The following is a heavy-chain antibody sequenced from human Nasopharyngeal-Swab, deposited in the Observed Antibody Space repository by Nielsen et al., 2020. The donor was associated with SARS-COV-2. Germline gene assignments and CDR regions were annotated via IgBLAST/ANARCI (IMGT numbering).Heavy chain of an antibody. D-gene: IGHD3-16*01. V-gene: IGHV3-33*01. CDR3: ARGDYYYGVDV. J-gene: IGHJ6*02. Sequence: GGSLRLSCAASGFTFSSYGMRWVRQAPGKGLEWVAVIWYDGSNKYYADSVKGRFTISRDNSKNTLYLQMNSLRAEDTAVYYCARGDYYYGVDVWGQGTTVTVSS. CDR1: GFTFSSYG. CDR2: IWYDGSNK.